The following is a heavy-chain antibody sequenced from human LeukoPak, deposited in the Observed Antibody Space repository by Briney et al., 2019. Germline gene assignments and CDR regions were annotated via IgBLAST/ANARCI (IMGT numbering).Heavy chain of an antibody. CDR1: GFSLSTSGMR. Sequence: SGPALVKPTQTLTLTCTFSGFSLSTSGMRVSWIRQPPGKALEWLARIDWDDDKYCSTSLKTRLTISKATSKNQVVLTMTNMDPVDTATYYCAHSIVVVPAAIGWFDPWGQGTLVTVSS. D-gene: IGHD2-2*02. V-gene: IGHV2-70*12. J-gene: IGHJ5*02. CDR2: IDWDDDK. CDR3: AHSIVVVPAAIGWFDP.